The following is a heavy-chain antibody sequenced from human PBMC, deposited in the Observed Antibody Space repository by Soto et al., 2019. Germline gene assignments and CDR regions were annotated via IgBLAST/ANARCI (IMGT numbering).Heavy chain of an antibody. V-gene: IGHV3-30-3*01. CDR3: ARAASTKTTIYYFDN. CDR2: ISYVGNNK. Sequence: WGSLRLSCAASGFTFSTYAMYWARQAPGKGLEWVAVISYVGNNKYYADSVKGRFTISRDDAQNTLYLEMNSLRAEDTAVYYCARAASTKTTIYYFDNWGQGTLVTVSS. CDR1: GFTFSTYA. D-gene: IGHD4-4*01. J-gene: IGHJ4*02.